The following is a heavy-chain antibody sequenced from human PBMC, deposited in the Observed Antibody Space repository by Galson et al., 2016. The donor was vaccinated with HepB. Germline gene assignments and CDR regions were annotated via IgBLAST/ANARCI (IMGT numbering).Heavy chain of an antibody. J-gene: IGHJ4*02. CDR1: GGSISSRTCF. V-gene: IGHV4-39*01. CDR3: ARLKPGVAVDY. CDR2: INYSANT. Sequence: ETLSLTCAVSGGSISSRTCFWGWIRQPPGKGLEWLGSINYSANTYYNPSLKSRLTMSLDTSTNQFSLKLPSVTAADTAVFYCARLKPGVAVDYWGQGSLVIVSS. D-gene: IGHD6-19*01.